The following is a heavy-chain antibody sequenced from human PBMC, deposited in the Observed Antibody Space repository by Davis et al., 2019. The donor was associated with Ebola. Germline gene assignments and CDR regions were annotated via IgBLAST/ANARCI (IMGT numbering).Heavy chain of an antibody. CDR1: GGSISSGTYY. V-gene: IGHV4-39*07. J-gene: IGHJ2*01. CDR2: IYYNGRT. Sequence: SETLSLTCSVSGGSISSGTYYWGWVRQPPGKGLEWIGAIYYNGRTYYNSSLESRVTISLGTSKNQFSLKLRSVTAADTAVYFCARLSGLFSSSFGALYFDLWGRGTLVSVSS. CDR3: ARLSGLFSSSFGALYFDL. D-gene: IGHD6-6*01.